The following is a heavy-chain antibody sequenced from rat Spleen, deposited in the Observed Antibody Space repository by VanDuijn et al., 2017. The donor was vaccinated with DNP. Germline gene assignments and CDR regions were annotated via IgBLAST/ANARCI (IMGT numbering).Heavy chain of an antibody. Sequence: EGQLQESGPGLVKPSQSLSLTCSVTGYSINSNYWCWIRKFTGNKMEWIGHISYSGSTSYNPSLKSRISITRDTSNNQFFLQLNSVTTEETATYYCARWGTYFDYWGQGVMVTVSS. J-gene: IGHJ2*01. CDR2: ISYSGST. CDR1: GYSINSNY. V-gene: IGHV3-1*01. CDR3: ARWGTYFDY.